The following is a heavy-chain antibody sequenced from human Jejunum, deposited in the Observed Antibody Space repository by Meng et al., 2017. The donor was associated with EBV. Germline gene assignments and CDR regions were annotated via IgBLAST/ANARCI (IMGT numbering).Heavy chain of an antibody. J-gene: IGHJ4*02. Sequence: VQLRDWGPGLVTPSGTLSLNSAFSGDSTSSSHWWSWVRQPPGKGLEWVGEMHPGGRTNYNQSLKSRVTISVDNSKNQFSLKLTSVTAADTAVYYCAKSNDYSLNSWGQGTLVTVSS. CDR1: GDSTSSSHW. V-gene: IGHV4-4*02. D-gene: IGHD4-11*01. CDR3: AKSNDYSLNS. CDR2: MHPGGRT.